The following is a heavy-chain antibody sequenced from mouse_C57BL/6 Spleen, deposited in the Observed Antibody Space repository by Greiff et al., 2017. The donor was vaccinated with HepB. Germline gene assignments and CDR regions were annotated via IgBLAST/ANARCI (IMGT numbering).Heavy chain of an antibody. J-gene: IGHJ2*01. CDR3: ARGGTYDYDRGYYFDY. Sequence: VQLQQSGPELVKPGASVKISCKASGYSFTGYYMHWVKQSSEKSLEWIGEINPSTGGTSYNQKFKGKATLTVDKSSSTAYMQLKSLTSEDSPVYYCARGGTYDYDRGYYFDYWGQGTTLTVSS. D-gene: IGHD2-4*01. V-gene: IGHV1-43*01. CDR1: GYSFTGYY. CDR2: INPSTGGT.